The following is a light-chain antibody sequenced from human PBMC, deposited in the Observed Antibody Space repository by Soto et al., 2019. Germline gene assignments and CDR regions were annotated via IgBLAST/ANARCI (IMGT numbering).Light chain of an antibody. V-gene: IGKV1D-12*01. CDR1: QGISRS. CDR3: QQAATFPIT. CDR2: AAS. Sequence: EMTQSTSSVSASVGDRVTISCQASQGISRSLAWYQQKPGKAPKLLIYAASSLQGGVPSRFSGSGFGTDFTLTISSLQPEDSAIYYCQQAATFPITFGQGTRLEI. J-gene: IGKJ5*01.